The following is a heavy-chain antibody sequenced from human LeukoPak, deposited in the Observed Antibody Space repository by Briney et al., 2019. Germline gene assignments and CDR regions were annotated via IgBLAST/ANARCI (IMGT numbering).Heavy chain of an antibody. CDR1: GFTFSSYA. CDR3: ARGRRIAAAGIDY. CDR2: ISYDGSNK. J-gene: IGHJ4*02. D-gene: IGHD6-13*01. Sequence: PGGSLRLSCAASGFTFSSYAMHWVRQAPGKGLEWVAVISYDGSNKYYADSVKGRFTISRDNSKNTLYLQMNSLRAEDTAVYYCARGRRIAAAGIDYWGQGTLVTVSS. V-gene: IGHV3-30*04.